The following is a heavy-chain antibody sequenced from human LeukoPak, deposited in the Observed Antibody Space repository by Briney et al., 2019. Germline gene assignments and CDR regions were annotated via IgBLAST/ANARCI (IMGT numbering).Heavy chain of an antibody. D-gene: IGHD3-16*02. J-gene: IGHJ5*02. V-gene: IGHV4-34*01. CDR3: GKNQMITFGGVIMAQNWFDP. CDR1: GGSFSGYY. CDR2: INHSGST. Sequence: SETLSLTCAVYGGSFSGYYWSWIRQPPGKGLEWIGEINHSGSTNYNPSLKSRVTISVDTSKNQFSLKLSSVTAADTAVYYCGKNQMITFGGVIMAQNWFDPWGQGTLVTVSS.